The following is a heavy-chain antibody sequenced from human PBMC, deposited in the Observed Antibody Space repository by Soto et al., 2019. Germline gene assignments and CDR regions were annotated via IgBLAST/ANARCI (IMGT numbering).Heavy chain of an antibody. CDR1: GFTFSEYY. CDR2: ITSGSTK. Sequence: GSLRLSCAASGFTFSEYYMSWIRQAPGKGPEWVSSITSGSTKYYADAVKGRFTISRDNAKNLVYLQMNFLRAEDTAIYYCAREFYHYYMDVWGKGTTVTVSS. V-gene: IGHV3-11*01. J-gene: IGHJ6*03. CDR3: AREFYHYYMDV.